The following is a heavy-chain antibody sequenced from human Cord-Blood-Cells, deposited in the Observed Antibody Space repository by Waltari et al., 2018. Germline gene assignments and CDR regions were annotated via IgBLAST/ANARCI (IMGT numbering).Heavy chain of an antibody. Sequence: QVQLVQSGAEGKKPGGSVKVSWEASGYTFACYEINWERQATGQGLEWMGWMNLNSGNTGYAQKFQGRVTITRNTSISTAYMELSSLRSEDTAVYYCARGITGTNWFDPWGQGTLVTVSS. J-gene: IGHJ5*02. CDR1: GYTFACYE. CDR2: MNLNSGNT. V-gene: IGHV1-8*01. CDR3: ARGITGTNWFDP. D-gene: IGHD1-7*01.